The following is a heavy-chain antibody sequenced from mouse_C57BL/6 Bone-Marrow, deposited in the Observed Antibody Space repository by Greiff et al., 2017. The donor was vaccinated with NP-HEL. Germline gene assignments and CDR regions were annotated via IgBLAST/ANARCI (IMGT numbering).Heavy chain of an antibody. Sequence: EVQLVESGGGLVQPGGSMKLSCAASGFNFSDAWMDWVRQSPEKGLEWVAEIRNKANNHASYSAVSVKGRFTISRDDYKSSVYLQKNSLRAEDTGIKYCTGTKVVARGLDYGGQGTTLTVSA. V-gene: IGHV6-6*01. CDR3: TGTKVVARGLDY. J-gene: IGHJ2*01. CDR1: GFNFSDAW. CDR2: IRNKANNHAS. D-gene: IGHD1-1*01.